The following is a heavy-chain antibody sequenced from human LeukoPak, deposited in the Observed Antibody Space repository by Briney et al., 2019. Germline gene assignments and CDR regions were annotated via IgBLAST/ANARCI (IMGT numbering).Heavy chain of an antibody. CDR3: AKGVGYCSSTSCYSGQFDY. V-gene: IGHV3-23*01. D-gene: IGHD2-2*03. CDR2: ISGSGGST. CDR1: GYTFSSYA. Sequence: GGSLRLSCAASGYTFSSYAMSWVRQAPGKGLEWVSDISGSGGSTYYADSVKGRFTISRDNSKNTLYLQMNSLRAEDTAVYYCAKGVGYCSSTSCYSGQFDYWGQGTLVTVSS. J-gene: IGHJ4*02.